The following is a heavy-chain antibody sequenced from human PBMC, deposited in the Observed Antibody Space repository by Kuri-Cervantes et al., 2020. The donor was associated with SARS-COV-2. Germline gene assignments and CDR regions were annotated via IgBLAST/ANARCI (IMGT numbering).Heavy chain of an antibody. CDR2: ISYDGSNK. Sequence: GGSLRLSCAASGFTFSSYWMSWVRQAPGKGLEWVAVISYDGSNKYYADSVKGRFTISRDNSKNTLYLQMNSLRAEDTAVYYCASELVGYFDYWGQGTLVTVSS. CDR3: ASELVGYFDY. J-gene: IGHJ4*02. CDR1: GFTFSSYW. V-gene: IGHV3-30-3*01.